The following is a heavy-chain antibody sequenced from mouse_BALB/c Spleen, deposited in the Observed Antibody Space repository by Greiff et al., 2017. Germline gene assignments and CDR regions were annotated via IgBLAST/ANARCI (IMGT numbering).Heavy chain of an antibody. Sequence: QVQLKESGPGLVAPSQSLSITCPVSGFSLTSYGVHWVRQPPGKGLEWLGVIWAGGSTNYNSALMSRLSISKDNSKSQVFLKMNSLQTDDTAMYYCARGRYGSTPWFAYWGQGTLVTVSA. D-gene: IGHD1-1*01. J-gene: IGHJ3*01. CDR1: GFSLTSYG. V-gene: IGHV2-9*02. CDR2: IWAGGST. CDR3: ARGRYGSTPWFAY.